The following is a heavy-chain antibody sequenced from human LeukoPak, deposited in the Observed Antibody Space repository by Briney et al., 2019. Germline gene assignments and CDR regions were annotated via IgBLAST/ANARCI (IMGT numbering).Heavy chain of an antibody. Sequence: GGSLRLSCVVSGFSVSNNYVSWVRQAPGKGLEWVSNIYGDGTTNYADSVRGRFTISRDNSKNTLYLQMNSLRAEDTAVYYCAKDRSYYSNHYYSDYWGQGTLVTVSS. CDR2: IYGDGTT. D-gene: IGHD4-11*01. J-gene: IGHJ4*02. CDR3: AKDRSYYSNHYYSDY. V-gene: IGHV3-53*01. CDR1: GFSVSNNY.